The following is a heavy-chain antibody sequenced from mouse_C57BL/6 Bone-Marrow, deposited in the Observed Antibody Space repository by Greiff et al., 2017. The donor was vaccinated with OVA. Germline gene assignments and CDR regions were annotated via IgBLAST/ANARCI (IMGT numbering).Heavy chain of an antibody. Sequence: QVQLQQPGAELVKPGASVKLSCKASGYTFTSYWMQWVKQRPGQGLEWIGEIDPSDSYTNYNQKFKGKATLTVDPSSSTAYMQLSSLTSEYSAVYYCARRGSSAWFAYWGQGTLVTVSA. V-gene: IGHV1-50*01. J-gene: IGHJ3*01. CDR3: ARRGSSAWFAY. CDR2: IDPSDSYT. CDR1: GYTFTSYW. D-gene: IGHD1-1*01.